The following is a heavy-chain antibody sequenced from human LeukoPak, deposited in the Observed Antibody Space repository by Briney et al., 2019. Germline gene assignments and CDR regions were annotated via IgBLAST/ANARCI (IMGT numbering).Heavy chain of an antibody. D-gene: IGHD3-22*01. CDR1: GGSISSSSYY. Sequence: SETLSLTCTVSGGSISSSSYYWGWIRQPPGKGLEWIGSIYYSGSTYYNPSLKSRVTISVDTSKNQFSLKLSSVTAADTAVYYCAGGPPMTYYFDYWGQGTLVTVSS. J-gene: IGHJ4*02. CDR3: AGGPPMTYYFDY. V-gene: IGHV4-39*01. CDR2: IYYSGST.